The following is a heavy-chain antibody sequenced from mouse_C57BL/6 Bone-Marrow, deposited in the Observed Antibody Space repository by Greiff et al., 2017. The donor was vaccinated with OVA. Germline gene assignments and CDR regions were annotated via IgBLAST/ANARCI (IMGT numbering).Heavy chain of an antibody. CDR1: GYSITSGYS. CDR3: ARVEDGYYFDY. CDR2: ISYDGSN. D-gene: IGHD2-3*01. J-gene: IGHJ2*01. V-gene: IGHV3-6*01. Sequence: ESGPGLVKPSQSLSLTCSVTGYSITSGYSWNWIRQFPGNKLEWMGYISYDGSNNYNPSLKNRISITRDTSKNQFFLKLNSVTTEDTATYYCARVEDGYYFDYWGQGTTLTVSS.